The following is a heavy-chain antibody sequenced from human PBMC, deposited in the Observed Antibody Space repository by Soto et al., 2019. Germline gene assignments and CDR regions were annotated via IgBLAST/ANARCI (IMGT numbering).Heavy chain of an antibody. J-gene: IGHJ6*02. CDR1: GFSLSTSGMC. V-gene: IGHV2-70*01. D-gene: IGHD5-18*01. Sequence: VSGPTLVNPTQTLTLTCTFSGFSLSTSGMCVSWIRQPPGKALEWLALIDWDDDKYYSTSLKTRLTISKDTSKNQVVLTMTNMDPVDTATYYCARTSDTAMVGYYYGMDVWGQGTTVTVSS. CDR2: IDWDDDK. CDR3: ARTSDTAMVGYYYGMDV.